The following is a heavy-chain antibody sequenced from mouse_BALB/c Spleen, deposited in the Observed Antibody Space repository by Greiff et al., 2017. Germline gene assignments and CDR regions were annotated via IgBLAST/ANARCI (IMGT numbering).Heavy chain of an antibody. Sequence: VQLQQSGAELVRSGASVKLSCTASGFNIKDYYMHWVKQRPEQGLEWIGWIDPENGDTEYAPKFQGKATMTADTSSNTAYLQLSSLTSEDTAVYYCNGVLRPYWYFDVWGAGTTVTVSS. D-gene: IGHD1-2*01. CDR1: GFNIKDYY. CDR3: NGVLRPYWYFDV. CDR2: IDPENGDT. V-gene: IGHV14-4*02. J-gene: IGHJ1*01.